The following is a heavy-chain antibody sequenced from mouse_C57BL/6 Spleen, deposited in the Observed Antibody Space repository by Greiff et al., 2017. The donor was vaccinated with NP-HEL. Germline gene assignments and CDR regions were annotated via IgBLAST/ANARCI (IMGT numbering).Heavy chain of an antibody. CDR1: GYTFTSYW. D-gene: IGHD1-1*01. Sequence: QVQLQQSGAELVRPGTSVKLSCKASGYTFTSYWMHWVKQRPGQGLEWIGVIDPSDSYTNYNQKFKGKATLTVDTSSSTAYMQLSSLTSEDSAVYYCASYSAFDYWGQGTTLTVSS. J-gene: IGHJ2*01. CDR3: ASYSAFDY. V-gene: IGHV1-59*01. CDR2: IDPSDSYT.